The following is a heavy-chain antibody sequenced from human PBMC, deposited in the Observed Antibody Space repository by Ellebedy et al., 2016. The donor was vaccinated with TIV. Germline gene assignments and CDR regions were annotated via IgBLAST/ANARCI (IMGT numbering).Heavy chain of an antibody. V-gene: IGHV4-4*02. CDR1: GASISSSKW. D-gene: IGHD3-22*01. CDR2: IYHTGTT. J-gene: IGHJ4*02. Sequence: MPSETLSLTCAVSGASISSSKWWSWVRQPPGKGLEWIGEIYHTGTTNYNPSLKSRVTISVDKSKNQFSLKLNSVSAADTAVYSCEGARTMLAGGGIDYWGQGTLVTVTS. CDR3: EGARTMLAGGGIDY.